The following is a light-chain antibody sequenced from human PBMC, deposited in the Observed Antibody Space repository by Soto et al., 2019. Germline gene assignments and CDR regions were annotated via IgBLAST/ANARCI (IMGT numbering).Light chain of an antibody. CDR3: SSYAPSDVV. CDR1: PSDVGGSNS. Sequence: QLVLTQPPSASGSPGQSVTISCTGTPSDVGGSNSVSWYQQHPGKAHNLMIYDVNKRPSGVPDRFSGSKSGNTASLTVSGLQAADEAYYFCSSYAPSDVVFGGGTKLTVL. V-gene: IGLV2-8*01. CDR2: DVN. J-gene: IGLJ2*01.